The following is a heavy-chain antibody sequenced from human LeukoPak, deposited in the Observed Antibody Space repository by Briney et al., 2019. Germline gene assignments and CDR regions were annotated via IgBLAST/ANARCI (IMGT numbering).Heavy chain of an antibody. J-gene: IGHJ4*02. CDR3: GRAFPPLRTSSAGDL. Sequence: GGSLRLSCSASGFTFSDYDMNWVRQAPGKGLEWVSAISGHSSHIYYGDSVKGRFTISRDNARTSLYLQMNSLGVEDTAVYYCGRAFPPLRTSSAGDLWGQGTLVTVSS. CDR2: ISGHSSHI. CDR1: GFTFSDYD. V-gene: IGHV3-21*01. D-gene: IGHD3-16*01.